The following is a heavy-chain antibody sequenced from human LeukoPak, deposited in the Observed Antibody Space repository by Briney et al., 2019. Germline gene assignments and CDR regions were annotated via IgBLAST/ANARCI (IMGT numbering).Heavy chain of an antibody. J-gene: IGHJ3*02. D-gene: IGHD1-1*01. Sequence: ASVKVSCKASGYTFTSYGISWVRQAPGQGLEWMGWISAYNGNTNYAQKLQGRVTMTTDTYTSTAYMELRSLRSDDTAVYYCGVPQSYAFDIWGQGTMVTVSS. CDR2: ISAYNGNT. CDR3: GVPQSYAFDI. V-gene: IGHV1-18*01. CDR1: GYTFTSYG.